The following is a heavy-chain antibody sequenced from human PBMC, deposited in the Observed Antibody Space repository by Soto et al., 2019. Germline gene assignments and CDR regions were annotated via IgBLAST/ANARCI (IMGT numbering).Heavy chain of an antibody. Sequence: SVKVSCKASGGTFSSYAISWVRQAPGQGLEWMGGIIPIFGTANYAQKFQGRVTITADESTSTAYMELSSLRSEDTAVYYCARVNLGYCSSTSCYYYGMDVWGQGTTVTVSS. CDR3: ARVNLGYCSSTSCYYYGMDV. CDR2: IIPIFGTA. CDR1: GGTFSSYA. V-gene: IGHV1-69*13. D-gene: IGHD2-2*01. J-gene: IGHJ6*02.